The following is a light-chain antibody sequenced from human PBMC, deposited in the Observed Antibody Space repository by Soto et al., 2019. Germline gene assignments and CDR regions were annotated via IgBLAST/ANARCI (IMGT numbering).Light chain of an antibody. Sequence: SYELTQPPSVSVAPGKTARITCGGNNLGSKSVNWYQQKPGQAPVLVSYYDSDRPSGIPERFSGSNSGNTATLTISRVDAGDEADYYCQVWDSSSDHVAFGGGTKLTVL. CDR1: NLGSKS. CDR2: YDS. CDR3: QVWDSSSDHVA. V-gene: IGLV3-21*04. J-gene: IGLJ2*01.